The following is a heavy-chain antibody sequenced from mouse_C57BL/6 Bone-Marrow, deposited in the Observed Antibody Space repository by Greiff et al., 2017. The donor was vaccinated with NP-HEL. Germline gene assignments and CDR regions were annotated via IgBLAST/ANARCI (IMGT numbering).Heavy chain of an antibody. D-gene: IGHD1-1*01. Sequence: VQLQQPGAELVRPGSSVKLSCKASGYTFTSYWMHWVKQRPIQGLEWIGNIDPSDSETHYNQKFKDKATLTVDKSSSTAYMQLSSLTSEDSAVYYCARGGPHYYGSSYGYLGVWGTGTTVTVSS. CDR1: GYTFTSYW. CDR3: ARGGPHYYGSSYGYLGV. J-gene: IGHJ1*03. CDR2: IDPSDSET. V-gene: IGHV1-52*01.